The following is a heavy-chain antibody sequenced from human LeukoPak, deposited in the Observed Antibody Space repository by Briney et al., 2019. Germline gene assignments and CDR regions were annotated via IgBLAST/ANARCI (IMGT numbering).Heavy chain of an antibody. Sequence: PGGSLRLSCAASGFTFSSSAMSWVRQAPGKGLEWVSAISNNGGYTYYADSVQGRFTISRDNSKNTLYLQMNSLRAEDTAVYYCAKTRRRRLGELSSTPPLDYWGQGTLVTVSS. J-gene: IGHJ4*02. V-gene: IGHV3-23*01. CDR2: ISNNGGYT. D-gene: IGHD3-16*02. CDR1: GFTFSSSA. CDR3: AKTRRRRLGELSSTPPLDY.